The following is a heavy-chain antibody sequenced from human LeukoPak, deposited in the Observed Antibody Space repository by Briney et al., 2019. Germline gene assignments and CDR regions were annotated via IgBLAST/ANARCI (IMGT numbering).Heavy chain of an antibody. V-gene: IGHV3-23*01. CDR2: IGGLGSST. CDR3: ARDPGVVAFHYFDF. CDR1: GFTFSSHA. D-gene: IGHD3-3*01. J-gene: IGHJ4*02. Sequence: GGSLRLSCAASGFTFSSHAMAWVRKAPGKGLEWVSAIGGLGSSTYYGDSVKGRFTISRDNSKNTVYLQMDSLRVEDTAVYYCARDPGVVAFHYFDFWGQGTLITVSS.